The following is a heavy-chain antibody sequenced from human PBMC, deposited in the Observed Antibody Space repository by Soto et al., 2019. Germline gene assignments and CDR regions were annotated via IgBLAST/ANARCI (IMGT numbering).Heavy chain of an antibody. D-gene: IGHD6-13*01. CDR2: IWYDGSNK. CDR3: ARISSSSWSNYYYYGMDV. V-gene: IGHV3-33*01. CDR1: GFTFSSYG. J-gene: IGHJ6*02. Sequence: QVQLVESGGGVVQPGRSLRLSCAASGFTFSSYGMHWVRQAPGKGLEWVAVIWYDGSNKYYADSVKGRFTISRDNSKNTLYLQMNSRRAEDTAVYYCARISSSSWSNYYYYGMDVGGQGTTVTVSS.